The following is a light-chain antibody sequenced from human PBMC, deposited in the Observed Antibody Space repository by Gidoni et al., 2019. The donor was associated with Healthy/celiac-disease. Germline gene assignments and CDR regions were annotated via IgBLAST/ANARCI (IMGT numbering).Light chain of an antibody. J-gene: IGLJ7*01. CDR1: AVPKQY. Sequence: SYELTQPPSVSVSPGQTARITCAGDAVPKQYAYWYQQKPGQAPVLVIYKDSERPSGIPEPFSGSSSGTTVTLTISGVQAEDEADYYCQSADSSGTFAVFGGGTQLTVL. CDR3: QSADSSGTFAV. CDR2: KDS. V-gene: IGLV3-25*03.